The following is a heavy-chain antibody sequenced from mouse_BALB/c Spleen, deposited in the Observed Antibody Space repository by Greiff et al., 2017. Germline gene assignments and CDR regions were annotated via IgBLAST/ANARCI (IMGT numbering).Heavy chain of an antibody. Sequence: VQLQQSGPELVKPGASVRISCKASGYTFTSYYIHWVKQRPGQGLEWIGWIYPGNVNTKYNEKFKGKATLTADKSSSTAYMQLSSLTSEDSAVYFCAREGYYGSSNGYYFDYWGQGTTLTVSS. J-gene: IGHJ2*01. D-gene: IGHD1-1*01. CDR2: IYPGNVNT. CDR1: GYTFTSYY. CDR3: AREGYYGSSNGYYFDY. V-gene: IGHV1S56*01.